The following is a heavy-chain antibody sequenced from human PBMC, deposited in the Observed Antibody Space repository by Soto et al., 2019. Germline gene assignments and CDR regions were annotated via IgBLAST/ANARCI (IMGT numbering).Heavy chain of an antibody. CDR2: IYHSGST. D-gene: IGHD6-13*01. CDR3: ARLYSTRYNSDGLDV. V-gene: IGHV4-4*02. CDR1: GGSVLSTNW. J-gene: IGHJ6*02. Sequence: QVQLQESGPGLVKPSGTLSLSCGVSGGSVLSTNWWPWVRQPPGKGLEWIGEIYHSGSTNYNPSLKCRVTISLDKAKNQVSLHLSPMTAADTAVYYCARLYSTRYNSDGLDVWGQGTPVTVS.